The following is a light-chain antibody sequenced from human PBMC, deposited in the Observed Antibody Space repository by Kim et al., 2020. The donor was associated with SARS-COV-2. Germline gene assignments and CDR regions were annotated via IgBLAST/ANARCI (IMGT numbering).Light chain of an antibody. V-gene: IGKV3-20*01. CDR3: QQFGRPPKT. CDR2: STS. CDR1: DTVSTTY. J-gene: IGKJ1*01. Sequence: SPGERATLSCRPSDTVSTTYLAWYQHKPGQAPRLLIYSTSYRATDIPDRFSGTGSGTDFTLTINRLEPEDFAVYYCQQFGRPPKTFGQGTKVDIK.